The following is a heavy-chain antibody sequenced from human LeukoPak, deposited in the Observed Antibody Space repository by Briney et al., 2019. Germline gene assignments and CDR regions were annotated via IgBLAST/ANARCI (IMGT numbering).Heavy chain of an antibody. CDR1: GFPFSSYA. V-gene: IGHV3-30-3*01. CDR3: ARVVGSSWYVRLDY. CDR2: ISYDGSNK. J-gene: IGHJ4*02. D-gene: IGHD6-13*01. Sequence: GALELSFAASGFPFSSYAMHWVRQAPGKGLEGVAVISYDGSNKYYADSVKGRFTISRDNAKNSLYLQMNSLRAEDTAVYYCARVVGSSWYVRLDYWGQGTLVTVSS.